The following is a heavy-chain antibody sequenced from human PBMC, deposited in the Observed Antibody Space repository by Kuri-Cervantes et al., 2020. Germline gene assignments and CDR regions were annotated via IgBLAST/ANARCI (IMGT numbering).Heavy chain of an antibody. Sequence: SQTLSLTCAVYGGSFSDYYWSWIRQPPGKGLERIGEINHSGSTYYNPSLKSRVTISVDTSKNQFSLKLSSVTAADTAVYYCARLSVTMARDYWGQGTLVTVSS. CDR1: GGSFSDYY. J-gene: IGHJ4*02. V-gene: IGHV4-34*01. D-gene: IGHD3-10*01. CDR3: ARLSVTMARDY. CDR2: INHSGST.